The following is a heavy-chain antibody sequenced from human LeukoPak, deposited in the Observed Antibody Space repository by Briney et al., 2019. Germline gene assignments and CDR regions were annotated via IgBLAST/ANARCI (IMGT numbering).Heavy chain of an antibody. D-gene: IGHD2-2*02. CDR1: GGTFRSYA. CDR2: IIPIFCTA. J-gene: IGHJ3*02. Sequence: GSSVKVSCKASGGTFRSYAISWVRQAPGQGLEWMGGIIPIFCTAHYAQKFQGRVTITADESTSTAYVELSSLRSEDTAVYYCARHKRDCSSTSCYNDAFDIWGQGTMVTVSS. V-gene: IGHV1-69*01. CDR3: ARHKRDCSSTSCYNDAFDI.